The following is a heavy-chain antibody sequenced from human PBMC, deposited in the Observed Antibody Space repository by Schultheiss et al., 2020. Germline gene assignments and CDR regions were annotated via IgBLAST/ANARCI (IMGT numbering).Heavy chain of an antibody. CDR3: ARDEIGIAAGVSYWYFDL. D-gene: IGHD6-13*01. V-gene: IGHV3-48*01. CDR2: ISSSSSTI. CDR1: GFTFSSYS. J-gene: IGHJ2*01. Sequence: GGSLRLSCAASGFTFSSYSMNWVRQAPGKGLEWVSYISSSSSTIYYADSVKGRFTISRDNSKNTLYLQMNSLRAEDTAVYYCARDEIGIAAGVSYWYFDLWGRGTLVTVSS.